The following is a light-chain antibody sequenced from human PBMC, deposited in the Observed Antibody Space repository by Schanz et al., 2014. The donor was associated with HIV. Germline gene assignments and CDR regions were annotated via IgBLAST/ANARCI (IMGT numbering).Light chain of an antibody. CDR2: AAS. CDR1: QGIGND. V-gene: IGKV1-17*01. Sequence: DVQMTQSPTTLSASVGDRVTITCRASQGIGNDLGWYQQKPGRAPKRLIYAASSLQSGVPSRFSGSGSGTEFTLTISSLQPDDFATYYCQQYSTYWTFGQGTTVEFK. CDR3: QQYSTYWT. J-gene: IGKJ1*01.